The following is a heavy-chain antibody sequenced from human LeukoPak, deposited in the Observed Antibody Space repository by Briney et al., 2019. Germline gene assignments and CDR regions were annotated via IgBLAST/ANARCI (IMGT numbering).Heavy chain of an antibody. CDR3: ARGGESSLPLDY. J-gene: IGHJ4*02. V-gene: IGHV4-4*07. CDR2: IYTSGAT. CDR1: GGSISHYF. Sequence: PSETLSLTCTVSGGSISHYFCGWIRQSAGKGLEWIGHIYTSGATYYNPSLKSRVSMSLDRSKDQFSLRLRSVTAADTAVYYCARGGESSLPLDYWGQGTLVTVSS. D-gene: IGHD6-13*01.